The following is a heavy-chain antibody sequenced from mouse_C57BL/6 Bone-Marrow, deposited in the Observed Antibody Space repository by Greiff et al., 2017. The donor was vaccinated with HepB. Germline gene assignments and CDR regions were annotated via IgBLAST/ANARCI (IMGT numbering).Heavy chain of an antibody. CDR3: ARGPTVVADYFDY. V-gene: IGHV1-64*01. J-gene: IGHJ2*01. CDR2: IHPNSGST. CDR1: GYTFTSYW. D-gene: IGHD1-1*01. Sequence: QVQLQQPGAELVKPGASVKLSCKASGYTFTSYWMHWVKQRPGQGLEWIGMIHPNSGSTNYNEKFKSKATLTVDKSSSTAYMQLSSLTSEDSAVYYCARGPTVVADYFDYWGQGTTLTVSS.